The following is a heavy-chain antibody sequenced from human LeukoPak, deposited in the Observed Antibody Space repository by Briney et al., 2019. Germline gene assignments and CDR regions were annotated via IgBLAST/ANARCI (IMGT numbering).Heavy chain of an antibody. D-gene: IGHD2-2*01. CDR2: IYPGDSDT. V-gene: IGHV5-51*01. CDR1: GYSFTSYW. CDR3: ARRGGEYCSSTSCYDDY. Sequence: GESLQISCKGSGYSFTSYWIGWVRQMPGKGLEWMGIIYPGDSDTRYSPSFQGQVTMSADKSISTAYLQWSSLKASDTAMYYCARRGGEYCSSTSCYDDYWGQGTLVTVSS. J-gene: IGHJ4*02.